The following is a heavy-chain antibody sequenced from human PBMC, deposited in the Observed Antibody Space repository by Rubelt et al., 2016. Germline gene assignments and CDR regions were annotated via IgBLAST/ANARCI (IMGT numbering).Heavy chain of an antibody. D-gene: IGHD3-3*01. CDR2: IISDGSTT. Sequence: KGLVWVAQIISDGSTTTYADSVKGRFTISRDNAKNTLYLQMNSLRAEDTALYYCVRGNGYFDFWSGYLYWGQGTLVTVSS. V-gene: IGHV3-74*01. J-gene: IGHJ4*02. CDR3: VRGNGYFDFWSGYLY.